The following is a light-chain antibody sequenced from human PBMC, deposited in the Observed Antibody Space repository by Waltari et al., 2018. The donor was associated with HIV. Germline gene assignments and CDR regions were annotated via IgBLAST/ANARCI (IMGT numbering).Light chain of an antibody. J-gene: IGKJ4*01. CDR2: GAS. V-gene: IGKV3-20*01. CDR3: QQYGSSLVT. CDR1: QSVSSSY. Sequence: EIVLPQSSGTLSLSPWVRANLSCRASQSVSSSYLAWYQQKPGQAPSLLIYGASSRATDIPDRFSGSGSGTDFTLTISRLEPEDFAVYYCQQYGSSLVTFGGGTKVEIK.